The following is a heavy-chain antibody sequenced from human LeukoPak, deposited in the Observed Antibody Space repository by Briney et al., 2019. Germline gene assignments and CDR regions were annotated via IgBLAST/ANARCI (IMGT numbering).Heavy chain of an antibody. D-gene: IGHD1-1*01. Sequence: SETLSLTCTVSGYSITTGYYWGWIRQPPGKGLEWIGSIYKTGSTFYNPSLKSRVTISVDTSKNQFSLRLSSVTAADTAVYYCARVEATELEGLFDYWGQGTLVTVSS. CDR1: GYSITTGYY. J-gene: IGHJ4*02. V-gene: IGHV4-38-2*02. CDR3: ARVEATELEGLFDY. CDR2: IYKTGST.